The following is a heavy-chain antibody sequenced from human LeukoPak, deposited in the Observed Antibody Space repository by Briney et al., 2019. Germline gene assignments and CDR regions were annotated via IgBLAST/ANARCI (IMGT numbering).Heavy chain of an antibody. Sequence: GGSLRLSCAASGFTFSSFAMSWVRQAPGKGLECVSTIEKNSIGTYYADSVRGRVTISRDNSKNTLYLQLSDLRVEDTAIFYCAKREGALLENWQFDLWGRGTLVTVSS. V-gene: IGHV3-23*05. CDR3: AKREGALLENWQFDL. J-gene: IGHJ2*01. CDR1: GFTFSSFA. CDR2: IEKNSIGT. D-gene: IGHD1-1*01.